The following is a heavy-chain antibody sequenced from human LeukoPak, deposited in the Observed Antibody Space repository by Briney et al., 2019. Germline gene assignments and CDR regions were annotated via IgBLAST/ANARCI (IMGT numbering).Heavy chain of an antibody. V-gene: IGHV3-20*04. Sequence: PGGSLRLSCAASGFTFDDYVMSWVRQAPGKGLEWVSGINWNGGSTGYADSVKGRFTISRDNSKNTLYLQMGSLRAEDMAVYYCATSIAAAGTFYWGQGTLVTVSS. D-gene: IGHD6-13*01. CDR1: GFTFDDYV. CDR2: INWNGGST. CDR3: ATSIAAAGTFY. J-gene: IGHJ4*02.